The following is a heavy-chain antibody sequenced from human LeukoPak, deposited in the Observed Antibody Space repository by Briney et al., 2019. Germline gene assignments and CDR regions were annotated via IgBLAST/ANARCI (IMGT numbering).Heavy chain of an antibody. CDR3: GRWGGTGYDY. V-gene: IGHV4-59*01. J-gene: IGHJ4*02. CDR2: IYHSGST. CDR1: VDSICTYY. Sequence: PSETLSLTCTLSVDSICTYYWSWLRQPPGKGLEWIGYIYHSGSTNYNPSLKSRVTISVDTSKNQFSLKLSSVTAADTALYYCGRWGGTGYDYWGQGTLVTVSS. D-gene: IGHD1-1*01.